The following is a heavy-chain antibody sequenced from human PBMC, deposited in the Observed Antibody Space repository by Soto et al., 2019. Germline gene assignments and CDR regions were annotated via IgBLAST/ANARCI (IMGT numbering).Heavy chain of an antibody. CDR2: IYWNDDR. CDR3: AHYYYDRTGFSRLFDY. D-gene: IGHD3-22*01. Sequence: QITLKESGPTLVQPTQTLTLTCTFSGFSLTTSGVGVGWIRQPPGRALEWVALIYWNDDRRFNPSLKCGFSITKDTPRNLVVLTLTNVDPGDTATYYCAHYYYDRTGFSRLFDYWGQGAPVTVSS. J-gene: IGHJ4*02. CDR1: GFSLTTSGVG. V-gene: IGHV2-5*01.